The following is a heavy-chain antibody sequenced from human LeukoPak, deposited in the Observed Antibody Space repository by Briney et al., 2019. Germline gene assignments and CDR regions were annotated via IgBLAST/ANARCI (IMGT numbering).Heavy chain of an antibody. CDR3: ARDRPPHSSSSPGGFDY. CDR2: IYTSGST. D-gene: IGHD6-13*01. J-gene: IGHJ4*02. V-gene: IGHV4-4*07. CDR1: GGSISSYY. Sequence: SETLSLTCTVSGGSISSYYWSWIRQPAGKGLEWIGRIYTSGSTNYNPSLKSRVTMSVDTSKNQFSLKLSSVTAADTAVYYCARDRPPHSSSSPGGFDYWGQGTLVTVSS.